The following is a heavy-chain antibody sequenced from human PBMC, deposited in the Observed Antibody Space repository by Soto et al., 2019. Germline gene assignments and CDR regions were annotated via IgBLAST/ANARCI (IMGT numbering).Heavy chain of an antibody. CDR2: IWYDGDKK. J-gene: IGHJ4*02. D-gene: IGHD3-22*01. CDR1: GFTFSKYG. CDR3: AKDRVPNDSSGYYSILTDS. Sequence: GGSLRLSCAASGFTFSKYGMHGVRQPPGKGLEWVSIIWYDGDKKYYADSVKGRFTISRDNSKNTLFLEMNSLRGEDTAVYYCAKDRVPNDSSGYYSILTDSWGQGTVVTSPQ. V-gene: IGHV3-33*06.